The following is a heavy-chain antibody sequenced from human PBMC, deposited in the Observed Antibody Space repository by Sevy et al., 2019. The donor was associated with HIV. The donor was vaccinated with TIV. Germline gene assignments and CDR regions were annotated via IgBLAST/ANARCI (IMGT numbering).Heavy chain of an antibody. CDR1: GFSFSSYE. Sequence: GGSLRLSCAASGFSFSSYEMNWVRQAPGKGLEWVSYISNSGTTISYSDSVRGRFTISRDNDRNLLYLQMNSLRAEDTAVYYCARDLPPSATTVAHFDCWGQGTLVTVSS. CDR3: ARDLPPSATTVAHFDC. CDR2: ISNSGTTI. J-gene: IGHJ4*02. V-gene: IGHV3-48*03. D-gene: IGHD4-17*01.